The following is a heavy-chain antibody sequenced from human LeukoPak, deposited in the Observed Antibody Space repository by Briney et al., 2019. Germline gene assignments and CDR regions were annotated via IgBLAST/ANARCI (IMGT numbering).Heavy chain of an antibody. CDR2: INHSGST. J-gene: IGHJ4*02. D-gene: IGHD1-26*01. CDR1: GGSFSGYY. V-gene: IGHV4-34*01. Sequence: SETLSLTCAVYGGSFSGYYWSWIRQPPGKGLEWIGEINHSGSTNYNPSLKSRVTISVDTSKNQFSLKLSSVTAADTAVYYCARGDGGGVGATTGAYFDYWGQGTLVTVSS. CDR3: ARGDGGGVGATTGAYFDY.